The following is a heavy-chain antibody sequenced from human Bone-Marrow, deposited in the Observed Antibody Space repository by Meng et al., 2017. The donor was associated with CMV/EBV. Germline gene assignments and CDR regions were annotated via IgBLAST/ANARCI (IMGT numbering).Heavy chain of an antibody. CDR2: ISSSGSTI. CDR1: FTFSDYY. Sequence: FTFSDYYMSWIRQAPGKGLEWVSYISSSGSTIYYADSVKGRFTISRDNAKNSLYLQMNSLRAEDTAVYYCARGTGLLWFGELLPYFDYWGQGTLVTV. D-gene: IGHD3-10*01. V-gene: IGHV3-11*04. J-gene: IGHJ4*02. CDR3: ARGTGLLWFGELLPYFDY.